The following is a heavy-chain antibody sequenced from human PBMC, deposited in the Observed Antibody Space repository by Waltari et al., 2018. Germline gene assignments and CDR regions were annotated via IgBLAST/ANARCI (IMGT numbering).Heavy chain of an antibody. D-gene: IGHD3-10*01. CDR1: GFTFSSYA. CDR2: ISGSGGST. J-gene: IGHJ4*02. V-gene: IGHV3-23*01. Sequence: EVQLLESGGGLVQPGGSLRLSCAASGFTFSSYAMSWVRQAPGKGLEWVSAISGSGGSTYYADSVKGRFTISRDNSKNTLYLQMNSLRAEDTAVYYCAKWGWFGELLSLYYFDYWGQGTLVTVSS. CDR3: AKWGWFGELLSLYYFDY.